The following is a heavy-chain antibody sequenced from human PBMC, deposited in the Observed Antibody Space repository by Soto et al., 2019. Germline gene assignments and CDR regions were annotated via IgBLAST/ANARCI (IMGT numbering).Heavy chain of an antibody. Sequence: QVQLQESGPGLVKPSQTLSLMCTVSGAPISGGDYHWSWIRQPPGKGLEWIGYIFPSGATHYNSSLGSRITMSVETSKNHCSLKLTSVTAADTAVYFCARGSAAKRYFDLWGRGTLVTVSS. CDR2: IFPSGAT. CDR3: ARGSAAKRYFDL. V-gene: IGHV4-30-4*01. CDR1: GAPISGGDYH. D-gene: IGHD5-18*01. J-gene: IGHJ2*01.